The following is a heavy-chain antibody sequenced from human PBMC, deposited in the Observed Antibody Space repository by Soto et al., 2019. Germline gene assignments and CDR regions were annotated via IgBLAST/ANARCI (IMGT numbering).Heavy chain of an antibody. J-gene: IGHJ6*02. V-gene: IGHV3-23*01. D-gene: IGHD2-21*01. Sequence: EVHLLESGGGLVQPGGSLRLSCAVSLSSYAMTWVRQAPGKGLEWVAGISVSGGSTNYAVSAKGRFTISRDNDKNTVYLQMNSLRAEDTAVYYCAKGDLFVAGTIYGMDVWGQGTTVTVSS. CDR1: LSSYA. CDR2: ISVSGGST. CDR3: AKGDLFVAGTIYGMDV.